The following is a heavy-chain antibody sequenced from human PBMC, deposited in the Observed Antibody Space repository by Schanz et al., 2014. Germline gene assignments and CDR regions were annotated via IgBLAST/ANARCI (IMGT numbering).Heavy chain of an antibody. Sequence: VQLVESGGGLVKPGVSLRLSCAASGFIFSNYGMHWVRQAPGKGLEWVAVISYDGSNKYYADSVKGRFTISRDNSKNTLYLQMNTLRSEDTAVYSCARGIGGYGANNYFDYWGQGTLVTVSA. J-gene: IGHJ4*02. CDR2: ISYDGSNK. V-gene: IGHV3-30*19. CDR3: ARGIGGYGANNYFDY. D-gene: IGHD5-12*01. CDR1: GFIFSNYG.